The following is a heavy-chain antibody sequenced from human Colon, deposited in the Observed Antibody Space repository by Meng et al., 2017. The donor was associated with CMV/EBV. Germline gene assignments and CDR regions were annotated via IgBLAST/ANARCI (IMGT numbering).Heavy chain of an antibody. V-gene: IGHV1-18*01. Sequence: ASVKVSCKASGYTFTRYAISWVRQAPGQGLEWMGRISTHNGVTSYAQKFQGRVTMTRDTSITTAYMELTRLTSDDTARYYCAKAVAASDYYYRGMDVWGQGTTVTVSS. D-gene: IGHD6-19*01. CDR2: ISTHNGVT. CDR1: GYTFTRYA. J-gene: IGHJ6*02. CDR3: AKAVAASDYYYRGMDV.